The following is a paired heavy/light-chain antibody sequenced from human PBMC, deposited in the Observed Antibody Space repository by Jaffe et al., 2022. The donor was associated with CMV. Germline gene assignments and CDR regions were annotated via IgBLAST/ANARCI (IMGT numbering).Light chain of an antibody. CDR3: GTWDSSLSSYV. Sequence: QSVLTQPPSVSAAPGQKVTISCSGSSSNIGNNYVSWYQQLPGTAPKLLIYDNNKRPSGIPDRFSGSKSGTSATLGITGLQTGDEADYYCGTWDSSLSSYVFGTGTKVTVL. CDR1: SSNIGNNY. V-gene: IGLV1-51*01. CDR2: DNN. J-gene: IGLJ1*01.
Heavy chain of an antibody. D-gene: IGHD6-6*01. J-gene: IGHJ6*02. CDR3: ARFSRVLDPLAHSQGSYYYGMDV. V-gene: IGHV4-34*01. CDR2: INHSGST. CDR1: GGSFSGYY. Sequence: QVQLQQWGAGLLKPSETLSLTCAVYGGSFSGYYWSWIRQPPGKGLEWIGEINHSGSTNYNPSLKSRVTISVDTSKNQFSLKLSSVTAADTAVYYCARFSRVLDPLAHSQGSYYYGMDVWGQGTTVTVSS.